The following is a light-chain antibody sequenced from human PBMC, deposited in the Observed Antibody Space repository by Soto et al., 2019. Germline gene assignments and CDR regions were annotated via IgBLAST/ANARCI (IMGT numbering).Light chain of an antibody. V-gene: IGKV1-9*01. CDR3: QQFNDYPLT. Sequence: DIQLTQSPSFLSASVGDRVTITCRASRAISSYLAWYQQRPGEAPKLLIFAASTLQSGVPSRFSGSGSGTEVTLTISSLQPEDFATYYWQQFNDYPLTFGGGTKVEIK. J-gene: IGKJ4*01. CDR2: AAS. CDR1: RAISSY.